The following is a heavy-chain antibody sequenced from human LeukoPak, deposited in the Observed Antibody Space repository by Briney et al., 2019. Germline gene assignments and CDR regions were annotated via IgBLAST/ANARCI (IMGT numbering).Heavy chain of an antibody. V-gene: IGHV4-4*02. CDR2: IYHSGST. CDR1: GGSISSSYW. D-gene: IGHD3-10*01. J-gene: IGHJ6*03. CDR3: ARTGAGLLWFGRNYYYYYMDV. Sequence: SETLSLTCAVSGGSISSSYWWSWVRQPPGKGLEWIGEIYHSGSTNYNPSLKSRVTISVDTSKNQFSLKLSSVTAADTAVYYCARTGAGLLWFGRNYYYYYMDVWGKGTTVTISS.